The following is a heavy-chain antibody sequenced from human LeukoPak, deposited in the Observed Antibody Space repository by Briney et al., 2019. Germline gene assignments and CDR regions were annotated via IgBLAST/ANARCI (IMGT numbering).Heavy chain of an antibody. CDR3: ARGPNSNWSGLDF. CDR1: GFSFSGHW. V-gene: IGHV3-74*01. Sequence: SGGSLRLSCTASGFSFSGHWMHWARQLPGKGLVWVSRISPTGGTTSYADSVKGRFTVSRDNAKNTHYLQVNNLRAEDTAVYYCARGPNSNWSGLDFWGQGTLLTVSS. D-gene: IGHD6-6*01. J-gene: IGHJ4*02. CDR2: ISPTGGTT.